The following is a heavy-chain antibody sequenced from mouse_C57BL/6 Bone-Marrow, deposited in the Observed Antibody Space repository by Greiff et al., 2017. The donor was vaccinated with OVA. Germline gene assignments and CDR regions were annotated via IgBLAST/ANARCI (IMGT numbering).Heavy chain of an antibody. V-gene: IGHV14-4*01. CDR2: IDPENGDT. CDR1: GFNIKDDY. CDR3: TTWDYGNYV. Sequence: VQLQQSGAELVRPGASVKLSCTASGFNIKDDYMHWVKQRPEQGLEWIGWIDPENGDTEYASKFQGKATITADTSSNTAYLQLSSLTSEDTAVDYCTTWDYGNYVWGQGTTLTVSS. J-gene: IGHJ2*01. D-gene: IGHD2-1*01.